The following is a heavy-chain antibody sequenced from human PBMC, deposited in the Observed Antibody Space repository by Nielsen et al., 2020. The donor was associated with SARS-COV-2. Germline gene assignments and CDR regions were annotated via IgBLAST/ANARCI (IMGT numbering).Heavy chain of an antibody. D-gene: IGHD5-12*01. Sequence: GGSLRLSCAASGFTFDDYAIHWVRQAPGKGLEWVSGISWNGGIIDYADSVKGRFTISRDNARNSLYLQMNSLRAEDTALYYCAKDTHASGYSASIDYWGQGTLVTVSS. CDR2: ISWNGGII. CDR1: GFTFDDYA. V-gene: IGHV3-9*01. J-gene: IGHJ4*02. CDR3: AKDTHASGYSASIDY.